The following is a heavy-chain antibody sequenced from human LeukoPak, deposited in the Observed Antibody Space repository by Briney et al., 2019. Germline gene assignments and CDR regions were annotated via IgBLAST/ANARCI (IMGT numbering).Heavy chain of an antibody. CDR1: GFTFNNAW. CDR2: IYTKPDGATT. J-gene: IGHJ4*02. Sequence: PGGSLRLSCAASGFTFNNAWMTRVRQAPGKGLEWVGRIYTKPDGATTDYAAPVKGRFTISGDASKNTLYLQMNSLTTDDTAVYYCTTYTSGCCNHWGQGTLVIVSS. CDR3: TTYTSGCCNH. V-gene: IGHV3-15*01. D-gene: IGHD6-19*01.